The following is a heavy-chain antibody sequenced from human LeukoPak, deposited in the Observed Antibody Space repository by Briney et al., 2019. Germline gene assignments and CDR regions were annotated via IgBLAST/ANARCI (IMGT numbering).Heavy chain of an antibody. CDR1: GGSLSYYY. Sequence: SETLSLTCAVYGGSLSYYYWSWIRQSPEKGLEWIGEINRSGSTNYNPSLKSRVTISVDTSKNQFSLKLSSVTAADTAVYYCAREAPRPYCGGDCYFWWFDPWGQGTLVTVSS. CDR3: AREAPRPYCGGDCYFWWFDP. D-gene: IGHD2-21*02. V-gene: IGHV4-34*01. CDR2: INRSGST. J-gene: IGHJ5*02.